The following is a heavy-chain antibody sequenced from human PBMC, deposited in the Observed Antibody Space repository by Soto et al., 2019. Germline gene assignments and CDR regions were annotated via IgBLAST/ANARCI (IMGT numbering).Heavy chain of an antibody. J-gene: IGHJ4*02. CDR2: ISYDGSNK. CDR3: ARDSLATVAGACFDY. Sequence: GGSLRLSCAASGFTFSSYAMHWVRQAPGKGLEWVAVISYDGSNKYYADSVKGRFTISRDNSKNTLYLQMNSLRAEDTAVYYCARDSLATVAGACFDYWGQGTLVTVSS. V-gene: IGHV3-30-3*01. D-gene: IGHD6-19*01. CDR1: GFTFSSYA.